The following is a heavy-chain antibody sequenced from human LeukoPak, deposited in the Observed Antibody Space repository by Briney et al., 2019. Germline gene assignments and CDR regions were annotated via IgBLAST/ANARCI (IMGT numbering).Heavy chain of an antibody. CDR1: GFTFSTYW. CDR3: ARAPSEIGGYYLEYFRH. Sequence: GGSLRLSCAASGFTFSTYWMHWVRQAPGKGLVWVSRIKSDGSTNYADSVKGRFTISRDNANNTLSLQMNSLRPEDTGVYYCARAPSEIGGYYLEYFRHWGQGTLVTVSS. V-gene: IGHV3-74*01. J-gene: IGHJ1*01. CDR2: IKSDGST. D-gene: IGHD3-22*01.